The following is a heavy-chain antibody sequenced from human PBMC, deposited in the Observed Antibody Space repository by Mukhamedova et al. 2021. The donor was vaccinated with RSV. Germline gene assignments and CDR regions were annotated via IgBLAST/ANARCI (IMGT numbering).Heavy chain of an antibody. V-gene: IGHV3-48*03. Sequence: GFTFRSYEMNWVRQAPGQGLEWVAFISSSAESTYYTDSVKCRFTISRDNGRNSLYLQMSSLRVEDTAVHYCTSWGSHFDDGFDIWG. D-gene: IGHD3-16*01. CDR2: ISSSAEST. CDR1: GFTFRSYE. CDR3: TSWGSHFDDGFDI. J-gene: IGHJ3*02.